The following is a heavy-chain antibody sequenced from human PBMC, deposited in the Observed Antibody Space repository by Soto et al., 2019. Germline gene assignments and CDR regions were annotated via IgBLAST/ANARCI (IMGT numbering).Heavy chain of an antibody. Sequence: ESGGGVVQPGRSLRLSCAASGFTFSSYGMHWVRQAPGKGLEWVAVISYDGSNKYYADSVKGRFTISRDNSKNTLYLQMNSLRAEDTAAYYCAKDRITMIVAEYNWFDPWGQGTLVTVSS. CDR1: GFTFSSYG. CDR3: AKDRITMIVAEYNWFDP. D-gene: IGHD3-22*01. J-gene: IGHJ5*02. V-gene: IGHV3-30*18. CDR2: ISYDGSNK.